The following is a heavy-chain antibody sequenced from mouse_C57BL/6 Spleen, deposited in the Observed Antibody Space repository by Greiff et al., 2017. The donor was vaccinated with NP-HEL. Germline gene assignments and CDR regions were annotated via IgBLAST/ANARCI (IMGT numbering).Heavy chain of an antibody. CDR1: GYTFTSYW. J-gene: IGHJ2*01. D-gene: IGHD2-1*01. Sequence: VQLQQPGTELVKPGASVKLSCKASGYTFTSYWMHWVKQRPGQGLEWIGNINPSNGGTNYNEKFKSKATLTVDKSSSTAYMQLSSLTSEDSAVYYCARGGMYYGKPFDYWGQGTTLTVSS. CDR2: INPSNGGT. V-gene: IGHV1-53*01. CDR3: ARGGMYYGKPFDY.